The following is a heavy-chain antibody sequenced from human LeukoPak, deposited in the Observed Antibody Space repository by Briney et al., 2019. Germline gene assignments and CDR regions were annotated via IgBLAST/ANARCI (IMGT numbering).Heavy chain of an antibody. V-gene: IGHV3-23*01. CDR2: ISGSGGST. Sequence: GGSLRLSCAASGFTFSSYAMSWVRQAPGKGLEWVSAISGSGGSTNYADSVKGRFTISRDNAKNSLYLQMNSLRAEDTAFYYCARVQQYDKFDYWGQGTLVTVSS. CDR3: ARVQQYDKFDY. D-gene: IGHD3-22*01. J-gene: IGHJ4*02. CDR1: GFTFSSYA.